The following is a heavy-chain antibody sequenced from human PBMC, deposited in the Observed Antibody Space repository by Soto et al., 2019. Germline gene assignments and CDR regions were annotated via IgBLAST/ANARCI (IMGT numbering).Heavy chain of an antibody. D-gene: IGHD6-13*01. CDR3: ARRGPGTYFAY. V-gene: IGHV3-23*01. CDR2: ISGSGDST. Sequence: EVQLLDSGGGLVQPGGSLRLSCAASGFTFSSYAMNWVRQAPGKGLEWVSVISGSGDSTYYADSVKGRFTISRDNSKNTLYLQMNTLTTDDTAVYYCARRGPGTYFAYWGQRSLVTVSS. CDR1: GFTFSSYA. J-gene: IGHJ4*02.